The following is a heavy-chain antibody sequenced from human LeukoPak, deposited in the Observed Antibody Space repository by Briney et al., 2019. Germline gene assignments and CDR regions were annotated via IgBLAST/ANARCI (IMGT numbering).Heavy chain of an antibody. J-gene: IGHJ4*02. CDR2: ISWDGGST. CDR1: GFTFDDYT. V-gene: IGHV3-43*01. D-gene: IGHD3-10*01. Sequence: GGSLRLSCAASGFTFDDYTMHWVRHAPGKGLEWVSLISWDGGSTYYADSVKGRFTISRDNSKNSLYLQMNSLRTEDTALYYCAKDAGSGSYPDYWGQGTLVTVSS. CDR3: AKDAGSGSYPDY.